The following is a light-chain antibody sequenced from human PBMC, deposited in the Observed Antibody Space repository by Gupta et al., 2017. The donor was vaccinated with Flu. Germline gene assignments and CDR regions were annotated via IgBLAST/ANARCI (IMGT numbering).Light chain of an antibody. V-gene: IGKV1-5*03. CDR2: KAS. CDR1: QSISSW. Sequence: DIQMTQSPSTLSASVGDRVTITSRAIQSISSWLAWYQQKPGKAPKLLIYKASSVESGVPSRFSGSGSGTEFTLTISSLQPDDFATYYCQQDNIGVTCGPGTKVDIK. CDR3: QQDNIGVT. J-gene: IGKJ3*01.